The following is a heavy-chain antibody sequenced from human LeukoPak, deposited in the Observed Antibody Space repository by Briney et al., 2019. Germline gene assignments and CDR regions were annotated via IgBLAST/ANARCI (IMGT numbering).Heavy chain of an antibody. J-gene: IGHJ4*02. CDR1: GFTFSTYG. V-gene: IGHV3-23*01. CDR3: AKDIQGSY. CDR2: VSSSGANT. D-gene: IGHD2-21*01. Sequence: GGSLRLSCAASGFTFSTYGMSWVRQAPGKGLEWVSLVSSSGANTYYADSVKGRFTISRDNSKNTVYLQMNSLRAEDTAIYYCAKDIQGSYWGQGTLVTVSS.